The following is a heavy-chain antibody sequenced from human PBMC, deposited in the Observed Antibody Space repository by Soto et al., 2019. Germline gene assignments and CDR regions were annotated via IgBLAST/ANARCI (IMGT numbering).Heavy chain of an antibody. CDR2: INAGNGNT. Sequence: ASVKVSFKASGYSFTSYAMHWVRQAPGQRLEWMGWINAGNGNTKYSQKFQGRVTITRDTSASTAYMELSSLRSEDTAVYYCARDSAELRFLEWLPMYYFDYWGQGTLVTVSS. V-gene: IGHV1-3*01. D-gene: IGHD3-3*01. J-gene: IGHJ4*02. CDR3: ARDSAELRFLEWLPMYYFDY. CDR1: GYSFTSYA.